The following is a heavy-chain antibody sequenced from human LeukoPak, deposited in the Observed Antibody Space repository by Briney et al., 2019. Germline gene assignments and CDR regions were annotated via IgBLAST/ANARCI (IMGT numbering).Heavy chain of an antibody. J-gene: IGHJ4*02. Sequence: GGSLRLSCAASGFTFSSYSMNWVRQAPGKGLEWVSSISSSSYIYYADSVKGRFTISRDNAKNSLYLQMNSLRAEDTAVYYCASLGSGWYYFDYWGQGTLVTVSS. D-gene: IGHD6-19*01. CDR2: ISSSSYI. CDR3: ASLGSGWYYFDY. V-gene: IGHV3-21*01. CDR1: GFTFSSYS.